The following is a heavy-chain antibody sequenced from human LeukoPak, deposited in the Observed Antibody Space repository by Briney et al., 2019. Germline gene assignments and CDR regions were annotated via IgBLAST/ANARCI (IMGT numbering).Heavy chain of an antibody. CDR1: GFTFTSYA. Sequence: PGGSLRLSCAASGFTFTSYAMNWVRQAPGKGLEWVSSISGSSTYIYTADSLKGRFTISRDNAKNSLYLQMNSLRAEDTAVYLCARAHNYDFWTGSARNDFDYWGQGILVTVSS. J-gene: IGHJ4*02. D-gene: IGHD3-3*01. CDR3: ARAHNYDFWTGSARNDFDY. CDR2: ISGSSTYI. V-gene: IGHV3-21*04.